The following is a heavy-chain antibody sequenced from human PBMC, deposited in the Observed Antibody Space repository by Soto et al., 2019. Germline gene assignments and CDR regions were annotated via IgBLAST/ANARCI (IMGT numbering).Heavy chain of an antibody. D-gene: IGHD4-17*01. Sequence: QVQLQESGPGLVKPSETLSLTCTVSGGSISSYYWSGIRQPPGKGLEWIGYIYYSGSTNYNPSLKSRVTISVDTSKNQFSLKLSSVTAADTAVYYCARLEDDYGDYVDWYFDLWGRGTLVTVSS. CDR1: GGSISSYY. CDR3: ARLEDDYGDYVDWYFDL. J-gene: IGHJ2*01. V-gene: IGHV4-59*08. CDR2: IYYSGST.